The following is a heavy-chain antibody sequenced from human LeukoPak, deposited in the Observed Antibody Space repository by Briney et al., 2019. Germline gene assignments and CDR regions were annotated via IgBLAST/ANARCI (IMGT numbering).Heavy chain of an antibody. J-gene: IGHJ4*02. V-gene: IGHV3-13*01. CDR1: GFTFTKYD. CDR2: IGIYGET. Sequence: GGSLRLSCAASGFTFTKYDVLWVRHATGGGLECGSAIGIYGETYYTGSVKGRFTISRENAKNSLYLQMDSLRAEDTAVYYCTRGGVQVSGIDEIDHWGQGTLVTVSS. CDR3: TRGGVQVSGIDEIDH. D-gene: IGHD6-19*01.